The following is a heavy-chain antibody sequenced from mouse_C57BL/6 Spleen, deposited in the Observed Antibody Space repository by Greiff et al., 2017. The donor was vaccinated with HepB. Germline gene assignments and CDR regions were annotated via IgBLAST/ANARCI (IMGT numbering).Heavy chain of an antibody. CDR3: ARDYYGSSPYYYAMDY. V-gene: IGHV1-53*01. J-gene: IGHJ4*01. CDR2: INPSNGGT. D-gene: IGHD1-1*01. CDR1: GYTFTSYW. Sequence: VQLQQPGTELVKPGASVKLSCKASGYTFTSYWMHWVKQRPGQGLEWIGNINPSNGGTNYNEKFQSKATLTVDKSSSTAYMQLSSLTSEDSAVYYCARDYYGSSPYYYAMDYWGQGTSVTVSS.